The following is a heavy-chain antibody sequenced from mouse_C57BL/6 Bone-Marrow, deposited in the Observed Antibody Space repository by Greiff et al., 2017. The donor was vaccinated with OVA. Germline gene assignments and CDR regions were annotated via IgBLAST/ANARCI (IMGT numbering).Heavy chain of an antibody. V-gene: IGHV1-69*01. J-gene: IGHJ2*01. CDR3: ARGWGITTVVASFDY. Sequence: VQLQQPGAELVMPGASVKLSCKASGYTFTSYWMHWVKQRPGQGLEWIGEIDPSDSYTNYNQKFKGKSTLTVDKSSSTAYMQLSSLTSEDSAVYYCARGWGITTVVASFDYWGQGTTLTVSS. CDR1: GYTFTSYW. CDR2: IDPSDSYT. D-gene: IGHD1-1*01.